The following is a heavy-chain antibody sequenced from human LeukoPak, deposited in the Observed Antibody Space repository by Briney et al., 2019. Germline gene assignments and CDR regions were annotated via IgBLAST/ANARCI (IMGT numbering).Heavy chain of an antibody. CDR2: IKQDGSEK. D-gene: IGHD1-26*01. CDR3: AKHPVGATYYMDV. J-gene: IGHJ6*03. CDR1: GFTFSSYW. Sequence: GGSLRLSCAASGFTFSSYWMSWVRQAPGKGLEWVANIKQDGSEKYYVDSVKGRFTISRDNAKNSLYLQMNSLRAEDTAVYYCAKHPVGATYYMDVWGKGTTVTISS. V-gene: IGHV3-7*03.